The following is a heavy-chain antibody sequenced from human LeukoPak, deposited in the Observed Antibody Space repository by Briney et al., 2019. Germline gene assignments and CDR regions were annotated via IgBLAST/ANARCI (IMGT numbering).Heavy chain of an antibody. D-gene: IGHD4-23*01. CDR1: GFIFSSYG. CDR3: TRDPYGGKGGYFDY. J-gene: IGHJ4*02. V-gene: IGHV3-33*01. CDR2: IWYDGSNK. Sequence: GGSLRLSCAASGFIFSSYGIHWVRQAPGKGLEWVAVIWYDGSNKYYADSVKGRFTISRDNSKNTLYLQMNSLTAEDTAVYYCTRDPYGGKGGYFDYWGQGTLVTVSS.